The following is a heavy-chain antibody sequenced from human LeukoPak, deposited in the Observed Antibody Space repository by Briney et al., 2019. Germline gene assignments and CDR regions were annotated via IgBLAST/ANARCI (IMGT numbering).Heavy chain of an antibody. Sequence: ASVRVSCKASGYTFTGYYMHWVRQAPGQGLEWMGWISAYNDNTNYAQKLQGRVTMTTDTSTSTAYMELRSLRSDDTAVYYCARVHYDILTGYSYFDYWGQGTLVTVSS. CDR2: ISAYNDNT. CDR3: ARVHYDILTGYSYFDY. D-gene: IGHD3-9*01. CDR1: GYTFTGYY. J-gene: IGHJ4*02. V-gene: IGHV1-18*04.